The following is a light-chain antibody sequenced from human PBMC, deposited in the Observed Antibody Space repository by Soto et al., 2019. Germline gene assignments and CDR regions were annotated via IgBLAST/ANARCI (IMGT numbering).Light chain of an antibody. CDR1: SSDVGGYNY. V-gene: IGLV2-8*01. CDR3: SSYAGSSNFV. J-gene: IGLJ1*01. Sequence: QSVLTQPPSASGSPGQSVTISCTGTSSDVGGYNYVSWYQQHPGKAPKLMIYEVSKRPSGVPDRFSGSKSGNTASLTVSGLQPEDEADYYCSSYAGSSNFVFGTGTKVTV. CDR2: EVS.